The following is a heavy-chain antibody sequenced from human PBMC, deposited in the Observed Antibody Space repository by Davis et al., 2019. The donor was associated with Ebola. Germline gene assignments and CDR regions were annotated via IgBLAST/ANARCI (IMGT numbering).Heavy chain of an antibody. Sequence: GESLKISCAASGFTFSSYSMNWVRQAPGKGLEWVSYISSSSSTIYYADSVKGRFTISRDNAKNSLYLQMNSLRDEDTAVYYCARDAADYIWGSYRYTRGNDYWGQGTLVTVSS. CDR1: GFTFSSYS. CDR3: ARDAADYIWGSYRYTRGNDY. J-gene: IGHJ4*02. V-gene: IGHV3-48*02. D-gene: IGHD3-16*02. CDR2: ISSSSSTI.